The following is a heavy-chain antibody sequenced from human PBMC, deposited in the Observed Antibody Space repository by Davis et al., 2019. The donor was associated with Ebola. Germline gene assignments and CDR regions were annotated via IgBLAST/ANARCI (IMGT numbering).Heavy chain of an antibody. D-gene: IGHD5-12*01. Sequence: ASVKVSCKASGYTFTGYYMHWVRQAPGQGLEWMGWINPNSGGTNYAQKFQGWVTMTRDTSISTAYMELSRLRSDDTAVYYCAGGMEYSGYDANYYYYGMDVWGQGTTVTVSS. J-gene: IGHJ6*02. V-gene: IGHV1-2*04. CDR1: GYTFTGYY. CDR2: INPNSGGT. CDR3: AGGMEYSGYDANYYYYGMDV.